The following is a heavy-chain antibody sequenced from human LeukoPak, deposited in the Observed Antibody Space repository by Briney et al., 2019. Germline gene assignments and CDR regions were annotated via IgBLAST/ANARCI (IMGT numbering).Heavy chain of an antibody. D-gene: IGHD6-19*01. CDR3: AKRDSSGSNYFAY. CDR2: FGRSGAGT. Sequence: SGGSLRLSCAASGFTFAGCAMSWVRQAPGNGLEWVSTFGRSGAGTFYADSVKGRFTISRDNSKNTLYLQMNSLRAEATAVYYCAKRDSSGSNYFAYWGQGALVTVSS. CDR1: GFTFAGCA. V-gene: IGHV3-23*01. J-gene: IGHJ4*02.